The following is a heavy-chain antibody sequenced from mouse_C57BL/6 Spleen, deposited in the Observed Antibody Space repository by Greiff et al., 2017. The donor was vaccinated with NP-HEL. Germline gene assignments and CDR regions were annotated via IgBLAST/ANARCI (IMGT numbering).Heavy chain of an antibody. CDR3: AEAYLPIYYAMDY. V-gene: IGHV1-82*01. Sequence: QVQLKESGPELVKPGASVKISCKASGYAFSSSWMNWVKQRPGKGLEWIGRIYPGDGDTNYNGKFKGKATLTADKSSSTAYMQLSSLTSEDSAVYFCAEAYLPIYYAMDYWGQGTSVTVSS. J-gene: IGHJ4*01. CDR1: GYAFSSSW. D-gene: IGHD5-1*01. CDR2: IYPGDGDT.